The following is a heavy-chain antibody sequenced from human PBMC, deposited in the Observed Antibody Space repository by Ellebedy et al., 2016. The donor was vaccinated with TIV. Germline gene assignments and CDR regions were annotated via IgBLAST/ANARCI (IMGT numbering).Heavy chain of an antibody. CDR1: GYTFTRYS. CDR2: INAHNGDT. Sequence: AASVKVSCKASGYTFTRYSFAWVRQAPGQGLEWMGWINAHNGDTKYAQMLQGRVTMTTDTSTSTAYVELRSLRADDTAVYYCATSKLYLDTSGYFDYWGQGTLVTVSS. CDR3: ATSKLYLDTSGYFDY. D-gene: IGHD3-22*01. V-gene: IGHV1-18*04. J-gene: IGHJ4*02.